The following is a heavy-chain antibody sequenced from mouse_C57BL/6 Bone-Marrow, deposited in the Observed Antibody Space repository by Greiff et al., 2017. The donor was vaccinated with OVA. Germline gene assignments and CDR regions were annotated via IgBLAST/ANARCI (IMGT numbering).Heavy chain of an antibody. CDR1: GYTFTSYW. Sequence: VQLQQSGTVLARPGASVKMSCKTSGYTFTSYWMHWVKQRPGQGLEWIGAIYPGNSDTSYNQKFKGKAKLTAVTSASTAYMELSSLTNEDSAVYYCTRRSSYLLAMDYWGQGTSVTVSS. V-gene: IGHV1-5*01. CDR3: TRRSSYLLAMDY. CDR2: IYPGNSDT. D-gene: IGHD1-1*01. J-gene: IGHJ4*01.